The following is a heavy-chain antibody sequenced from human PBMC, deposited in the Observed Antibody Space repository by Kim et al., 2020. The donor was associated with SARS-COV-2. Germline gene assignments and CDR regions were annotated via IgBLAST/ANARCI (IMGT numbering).Heavy chain of an antibody. J-gene: IGHJ4*02. CDR2: IFGSGCFI. D-gene: IGHD6-19*01. V-gene: IGHV3-21*01. CDR3: ARDSVAGSLMY. Sequence: WGSLRLSCAASGFTFRIYNMHWVRQAPGKGLEWVSFIFGSGCFIDYADSVRGRFTISRDNTHNSLYLQMNSLRAEDTGVYYCARDSVAGSLMYWGQGTLVTVSS. CDR1: GFTFRIYN.